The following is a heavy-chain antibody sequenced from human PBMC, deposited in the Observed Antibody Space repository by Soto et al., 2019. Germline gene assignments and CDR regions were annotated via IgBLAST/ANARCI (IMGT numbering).Heavy chain of an antibody. CDR3: ARGIRTGSGSYEDYYYGMDV. V-gene: IGHV1-69*06. CDR2: IIPIFGTA. Sequence: QVQLVQSGAEVKKPGSSVKVSCKASGGTFSSYAISWVRQAPGQGLEWMGGIIPIFGTANYAQKFQGRVTITADKSTSTAYMELSSLRSEDTAVYYCARGIRTGSGSYEDYYYGMDVWGQGTTVTVSS. J-gene: IGHJ6*02. CDR1: GGTFSSYA. D-gene: IGHD3-10*01.